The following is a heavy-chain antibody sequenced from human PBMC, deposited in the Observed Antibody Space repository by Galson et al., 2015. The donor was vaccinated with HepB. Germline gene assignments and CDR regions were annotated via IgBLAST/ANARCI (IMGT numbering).Heavy chain of an antibody. J-gene: IGHJ2*01. V-gene: IGHV1-69*13. CDR2: IIPIFGTA. CDR1: GGTFSSYA. Sequence: SVKVSCKASGGTFSSYAISWVRQAPGQGLEWMGGIIPIFGTANYAQKFQGRVTITADESTSTAYMELSSLRSEDSAVYYCARERRATVVTGVRYFDLWGRGTLVTVSS. D-gene: IGHD4-23*01. CDR3: ARERRATVVTGVRYFDL.